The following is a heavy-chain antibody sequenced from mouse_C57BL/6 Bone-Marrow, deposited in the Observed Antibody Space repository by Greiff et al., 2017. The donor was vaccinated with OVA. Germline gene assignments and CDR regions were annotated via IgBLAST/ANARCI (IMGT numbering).Heavy chain of an antibody. CDR1: GYTFTSYW. CDR2: IYPGSGST. Sequence: QVHVKQPGAELVKPGASVKMSCKASGYTFTSYWITWVKQRPGQGLEWIGDIYPGSGSTNYNEKFKSKATLTVDTSSSTAYMQLSSLTSEDSAVYYCARGWAYWGQGTLVTVSA. J-gene: IGHJ3*01. D-gene: IGHD3-3*01. V-gene: IGHV1-55*01. CDR3: ARGWAY.